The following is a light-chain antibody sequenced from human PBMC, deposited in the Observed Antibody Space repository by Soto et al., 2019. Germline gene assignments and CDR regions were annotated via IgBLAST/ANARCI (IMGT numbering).Light chain of an antibody. CDR3: SSYTDSSTL. CDR2: GVS. J-gene: IGLJ1*01. Sequence: QSVLTQPASVPGSPGQSITISCTGTSSDVGSYNYVSWYQQHPGKAPKLMIYGVSDRPSGISSRFSGSKSGNTASLTISGLQTEDEADYYCSSYTDSSTLFGTGTKLTVL. V-gene: IGLV2-14*01. CDR1: SSDVGSYNY.